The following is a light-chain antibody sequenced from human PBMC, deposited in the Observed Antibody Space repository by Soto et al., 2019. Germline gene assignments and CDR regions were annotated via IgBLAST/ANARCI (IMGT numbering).Light chain of an antibody. Sequence: DIQMTQSPSSVSASVGDRVTITCRASQTISSWLAWYQQKPGKAPKLLIYGASSLQSGVPSRFSGSGSGTDFHLTISSMQPEDFATYYCKQANSFPHFGGGTKVDIK. CDR1: QTISSW. CDR3: KQANSFPH. J-gene: IGKJ4*01. V-gene: IGKV1-12*01. CDR2: GAS.